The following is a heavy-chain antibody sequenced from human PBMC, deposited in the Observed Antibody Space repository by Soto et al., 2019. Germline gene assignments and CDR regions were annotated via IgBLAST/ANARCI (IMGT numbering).Heavy chain of an antibody. V-gene: IGHV4-31*03. CDR2: IYNVGTT. CDR1: GGSITRGGYY. J-gene: IGHJ5*02. Sequence: QVQLQESGPGLVKPSETLSLTCTVSGGSITRGGYYWTWIRQHPGKGLEWIGYIYNVGTTYYNPSLKSRVTISVDTSKNQFSLKLTSVTAADTAVYYCARDPAPWGQGTLVTVSS. CDR3: ARDPAP.